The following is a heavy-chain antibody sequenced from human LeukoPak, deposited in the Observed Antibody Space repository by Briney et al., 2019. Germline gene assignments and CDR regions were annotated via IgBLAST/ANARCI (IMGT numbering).Heavy chain of an antibody. CDR3: ARAHPGDLIVVVPAAIELSDGMDI. D-gene: IGHD2-2*01. CDR1: GYTFTSYY. CDR2: INPSGGST. Sequence: GASVKASCKASGYTFTSYYMHWVRQAPGQGLEWMGIINPSGGSTSYAQKFQGRVTMTRDTSTSTVYMELSSLRSEDTAVYYCARAHPGDLIVVVPAAIELSDGMDIWGKGTTVTVSS. V-gene: IGHV1-46*01. J-gene: IGHJ6*04.